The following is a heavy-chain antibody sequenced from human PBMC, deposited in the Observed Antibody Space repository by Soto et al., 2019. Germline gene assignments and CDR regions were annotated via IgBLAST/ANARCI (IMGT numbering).Heavy chain of an antibody. CDR3: ARDRRSYREDYYYGMDV. V-gene: IGHV4-4*02. J-gene: IGHJ6*02. Sequence: PSETLSLSCTVSGGSISSSNWWSWVRQPPGKGLEWIGEIYHSGSTNYNPSLKSRVTISVDTSKNQFSLKLSSVTAADTAVYYCARDRRSYREDYYYGMDVWGQGTTVTVSS. CDR2: IYHSGST. D-gene: IGHD1-26*01. CDR1: GGSISSSNW.